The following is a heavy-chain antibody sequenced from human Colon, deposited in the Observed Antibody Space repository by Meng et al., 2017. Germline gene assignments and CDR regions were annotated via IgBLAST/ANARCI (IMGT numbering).Heavy chain of an antibody. CDR1: GFIFGKFA. CDR2: IVGDGSVT. D-gene: IGHD3-16*01. V-gene: IGHV3-23*03. Sequence: EEQLLESGGDLVQPGGSLLLSCAASGFIFGKFAMSWVRQAPGKGLEWVSSIVGDGSVTYYADSVKGRFSVSRDNPRKTLYLQMDSLRADDTAIYYCAKNSYDYKGWFDPWGQGTLVTVSS. CDR3: AKNSYDYKGWFDP. J-gene: IGHJ5*02.